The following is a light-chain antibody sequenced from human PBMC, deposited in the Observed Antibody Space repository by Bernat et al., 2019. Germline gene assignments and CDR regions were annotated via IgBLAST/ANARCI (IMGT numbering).Light chain of an antibody. CDR2: DVS. J-gene: IGLJ1*01. CDR1: SSDVGGYNY. V-gene: IGLV2-14*03. Sequence: QSALTQPASVSGSPGQSITISCTGTSSDVGGYNYVSWYQQHPGKAPKLMIYDVSNRPSGVSNRFSGSKSGNPASLTISGLQAEDEADYYCSSYTSSSTLCVFGTGTKVTVL. CDR3: SSYTSSSTLCV.